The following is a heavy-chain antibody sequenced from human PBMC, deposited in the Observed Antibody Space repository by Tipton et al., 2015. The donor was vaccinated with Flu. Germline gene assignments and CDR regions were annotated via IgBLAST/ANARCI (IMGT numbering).Heavy chain of an antibody. CDR2: INHSGST. V-gene: IGHV4-59*01. Sequence: TLSLTCSVSGGPIRGYYWSWIRQPPGKGLECIGYINHSGSTNYNASLKSRVTISLDTSKNQFSLKLSSVTAADTAVYYCARVGNYYGPRSHPDFDWFDPWGRGTLVTVSS. D-gene: IGHD3-10*01. CDR3: ARVGNYYGPRSHPDFDWFDP. CDR1: GGPIRGYY. J-gene: IGHJ5*02.